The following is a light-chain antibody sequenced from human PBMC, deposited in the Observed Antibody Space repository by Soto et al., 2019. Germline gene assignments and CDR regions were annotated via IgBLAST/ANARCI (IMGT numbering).Light chain of an antibody. J-gene: IGKJ2*01. CDR1: QTVISY. CDR2: ATT. Sequence: DIQLNQSPSSLSSSVGDRVTITCRASQTVISYLNWYQQKPGQAPKLLIYATTHLQSGVPSRFSGSGSGTEFTLTISSLHPEDFATYFCQQNYNTPPYTFGQGTKLEIK. V-gene: IGKV1-39*01. CDR3: QQNYNTPPYT.